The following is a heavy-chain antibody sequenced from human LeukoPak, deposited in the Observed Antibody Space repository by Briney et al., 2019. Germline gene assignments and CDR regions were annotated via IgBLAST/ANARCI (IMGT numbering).Heavy chain of an antibody. D-gene: IGHD4-17*01. CDR3: AREINYGDYGVDY. CDR2: ISYDGSNK. J-gene: IGHJ4*02. Sequence: GGSPRLSCAASGFTFSSYAMHWVRQAPGKGLEWVAVISYDGSNKYYADSVKGRFTISRDNSKNTLYLQMNSLRAEDTAVYYCAREINYGDYGVDYWGQGTLVTVSS. CDR1: GFTFSSYA. V-gene: IGHV3-30*04.